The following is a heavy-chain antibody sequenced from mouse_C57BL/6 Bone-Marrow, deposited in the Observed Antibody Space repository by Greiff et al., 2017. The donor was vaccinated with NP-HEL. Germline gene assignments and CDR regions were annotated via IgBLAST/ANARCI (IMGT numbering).Heavy chain of an antibody. V-gene: IGHV1-55*01. CDR1: GYTFTSYW. Sequence: QVQLQQPGAELVKPGASVKMSCKASGYTFTSYWITWVKQRPGQGLEWIGDIYPGSGSTNYNEKFMSKATLTVDTSSSTAYMQLSSLTSEDSAVYYCAREWLRRDWYFDVWGTGTTVTVSS. CDR2: IYPGSGST. D-gene: IGHD2-2*01. CDR3: AREWLRRDWYFDV. J-gene: IGHJ1*03.